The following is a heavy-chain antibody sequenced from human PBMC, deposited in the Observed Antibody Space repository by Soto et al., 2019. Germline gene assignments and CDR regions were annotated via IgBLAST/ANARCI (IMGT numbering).Heavy chain of an antibody. V-gene: IGHV1-69*04. Sequence: ASVKVSCKASGGTFSIYTISWVRQAPGQGLEWMGRIIPILGIANYAQKFQGRVTITADKSTSTAYMELSSLRSEDTAVYYCARDPNLIPGIAAAPLFDPWGQGTLVTVSS. CDR1: GGTFSIYT. D-gene: IGHD6-13*01. J-gene: IGHJ5*02. CDR2: IIPILGIA. CDR3: ARDPNLIPGIAAAPLFDP.